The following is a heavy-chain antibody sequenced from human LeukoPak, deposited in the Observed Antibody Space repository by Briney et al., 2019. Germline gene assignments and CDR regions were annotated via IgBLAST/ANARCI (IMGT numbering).Heavy chain of an antibody. CDR1: GYTFTSYY. CDR3: ARGLSVRSSRPYYYYYYGMDV. Sequence: ASVKVSCTASGYTFTSYYMHWVRQAPGQGLEWMGIINPSGGSTSYAQKFQGRVTMTRDTSTSTVYMELSSLRSEDTAVYYCARGLSVRSSRPYYYYYYGMDVWGQGTTVTVSS. D-gene: IGHD6-6*01. CDR2: INPSGGST. V-gene: IGHV1-46*01. J-gene: IGHJ6*02.